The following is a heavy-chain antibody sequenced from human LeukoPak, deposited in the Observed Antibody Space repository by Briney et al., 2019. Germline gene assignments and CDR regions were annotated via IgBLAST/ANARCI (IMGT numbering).Heavy chain of an antibody. V-gene: IGHV4-59*01. CDR1: GGSISNYF. CDR3: VRSKSGTYGWFDP. J-gene: IGHJ5*02. Sequence: SETLSLTCTVSGGSISNYFWSWIRQPPGKGLEWIGYIYYTGSANYNPSLKSRVTISLDPSKPQFSLKVSSVTAADTAIYYCVRSKSGTYGWFDPWGQGTLVTVFS. CDR2: IYYTGSA. D-gene: IGHD4-17*01.